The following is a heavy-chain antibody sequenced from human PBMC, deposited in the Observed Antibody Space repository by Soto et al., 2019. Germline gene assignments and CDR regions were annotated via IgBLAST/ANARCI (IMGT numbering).Heavy chain of an antibody. D-gene: IGHD3-22*01. CDR3: AMTKYDSSGYYFDY. CDR1: GFTVSSNY. V-gene: IGHV3-66*01. CDR2: IYSGGST. J-gene: IGHJ4*02. Sequence: EVQLVESGGGLVQPGGSLRLSCAASGFTVSSNYMSWVRQAPGKGLEWVSVIYSGGSTYYGDSVKGRFSISRDNSKNTLYLQMNSRRAEDTAVYYCAMTKYDSSGYYFDYWGQGTLVTVSS.